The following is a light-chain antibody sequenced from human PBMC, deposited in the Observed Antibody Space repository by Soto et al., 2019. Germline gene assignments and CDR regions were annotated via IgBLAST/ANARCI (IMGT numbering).Light chain of an antibody. J-gene: IGLJ2*01. Sequence: QSVLTQPRSVSGSPGQSVTISCTGTSSDVGEYNYVSWYQQHPGKAPKFIIYEVSKRPSGVPDRFSGSKSGNTASLTISGLQAEDEADYYCCSYAGTYTVVFGGGTKVTVL. V-gene: IGLV2-11*01. CDR3: CSYAGTYTVV. CDR2: EVS. CDR1: SSDVGEYNY.